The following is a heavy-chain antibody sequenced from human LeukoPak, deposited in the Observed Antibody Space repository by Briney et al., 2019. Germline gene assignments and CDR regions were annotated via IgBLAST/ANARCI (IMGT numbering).Heavy chain of an antibody. J-gene: IGHJ4*02. Sequence: GGSPRLSCAASGFTFSTFAMIWVRQPPGKGLEWVSSIFQGGGEIHYADSVRGRFTISRDNSKSTLFLQMNSLRAEDSAIYYCATYRQVLLPFESWGQGTLVTVSS. V-gene: IGHV3-23*01. D-gene: IGHD5-18*01. CDR1: GFTFSTFA. CDR3: ATYRQVLLPFES. CDR2: IFQGGGEI.